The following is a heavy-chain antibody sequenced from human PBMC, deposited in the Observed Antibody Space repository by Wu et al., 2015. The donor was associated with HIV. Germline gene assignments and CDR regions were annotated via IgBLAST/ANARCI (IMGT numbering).Heavy chain of an antibody. D-gene: IGHD3-22*01. CDR1: GGSFSNNA. CDR2: IIPFLGAT. Sequence: QVQLVQSGAEVKKPGSSVKVSCTASGGSFSNNAISWVRQAPGQGLEWMGGIIPFLGATNYAQKFQGKVTFTADKSTSTVYMELTSLRSEDAAVYYCAREFSFYDSTSYYGFDVWGQGTRVTVSS. CDR3: AREFSFYDSTSYYGFDV. V-gene: IGHV1-69*14. J-gene: IGHJ3*01.